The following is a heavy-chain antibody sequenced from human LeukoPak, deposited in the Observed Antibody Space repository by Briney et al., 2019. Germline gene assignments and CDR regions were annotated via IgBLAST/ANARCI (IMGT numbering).Heavy chain of an antibody. CDR3: ARENRDGGDNRGRFFDY. CDR2: ISASGST. D-gene: IGHD4-17*01. J-gene: IGHJ4*02. Sequence: PSETLSLTCNVSGGSISSYYWSWIRQPAGKGLEWIGRISASGSTNYSPSLKSRVTMSVDTSKSQFSLKLSSVTAADTALYYCARENRDGGDNRGRFFDYWGQGTLVTVSS. V-gene: IGHV4-4*07. CDR1: GGSISSYY.